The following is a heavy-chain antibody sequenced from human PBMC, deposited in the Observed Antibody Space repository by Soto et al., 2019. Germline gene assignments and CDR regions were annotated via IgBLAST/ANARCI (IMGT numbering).Heavy chain of an antibody. CDR3: ARDGNNYDSIGPCFDH. D-gene: IGHD3-22*01. Sequence: QVQLVESGGDVVQPGRSLRLSCAASGFTFSSYGMHWVRQAPGKGLEWVAVISYDGSSKYYADSVKGRFTISRDNSKNTLYLQMNSLRAEDTAVYYCARDGNNYDSIGPCFDHWGQGTLVTVSS. V-gene: IGHV3-30-3*01. CDR2: ISYDGSSK. CDR1: GFTFSSYG. J-gene: IGHJ4*02.